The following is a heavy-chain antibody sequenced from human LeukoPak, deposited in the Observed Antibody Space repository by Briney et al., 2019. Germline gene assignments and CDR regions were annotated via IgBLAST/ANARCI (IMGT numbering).Heavy chain of an antibody. CDR2: IYHSGST. Sequence: SETLSLTCTVSGYSISSGYYWGWIRQPPGKGLEWIGSIYHSGSTYYNPSLKSRVTISVDTSKNQFSLKLSSVTAADTAVYYCASLIWFGELFYYYYGMDVWGQGTTVTVSS. V-gene: IGHV4-38-2*02. CDR3: ASLIWFGELFYYYYGMDV. D-gene: IGHD3-10*01. J-gene: IGHJ6*02. CDR1: GYSISSGYY.